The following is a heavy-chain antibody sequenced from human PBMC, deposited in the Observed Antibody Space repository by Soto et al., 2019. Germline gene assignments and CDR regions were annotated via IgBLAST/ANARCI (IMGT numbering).Heavy chain of an antibody. V-gene: IGHV3-23*01. CDR3: AKVNGGGWYAKALDY. Sequence: GGSLRLSCAASGFTFSSYAMSWVRQAPGKGLEWVSAISGSGGSTYYADSVKGRFTISRDNSKNTLYPQMNSLRAEDTAVYYCAKVNGGGWYAKALDYWGQGTLVTVSS. D-gene: IGHD6-19*01. CDR2: ISGSGGST. CDR1: GFTFSSYA. J-gene: IGHJ4*02.